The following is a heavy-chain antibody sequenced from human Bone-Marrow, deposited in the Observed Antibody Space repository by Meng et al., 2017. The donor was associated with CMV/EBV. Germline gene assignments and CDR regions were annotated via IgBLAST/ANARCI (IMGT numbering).Heavy chain of an antibody. CDR1: GGSIGSSSYY. J-gene: IGHJ4*02. D-gene: IGHD3-10*01. CDR2: IYYSGST. Sequence: SETLSLTCTVSGGSIGSSSYYWGWIRQPPGKGLEWIGSIYYSGSTYYNPSLKSRVTISVDTSKNQFSLKLSSVTAADTAVYYCARHASPQDYYGSGSSFDYWGQGTLVTVSS. CDR3: ARHASPQDYYGSGSSFDY. V-gene: IGHV4-39*01.